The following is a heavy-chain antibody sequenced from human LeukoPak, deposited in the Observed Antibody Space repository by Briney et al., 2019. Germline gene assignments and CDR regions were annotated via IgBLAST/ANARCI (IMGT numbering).Heavy chain of an antibody. J-gene: IGHJ5*01. CDR2: TYYRSKWDN. CDR1: GDSVSSNGAA. CDR3: VRGNYWFDS. Sequence: LSQTLSLTCAVSGDSVSSNGAAWNWIRQSPSRGLEWLGRTYYRSKWDNDHAVSVKSRITINPDTSKNQFSLQLNSVTPEDTAVYYCVRGNYWFDSWGQGTLVTVSS. V-gene: IGHV6-1*01.